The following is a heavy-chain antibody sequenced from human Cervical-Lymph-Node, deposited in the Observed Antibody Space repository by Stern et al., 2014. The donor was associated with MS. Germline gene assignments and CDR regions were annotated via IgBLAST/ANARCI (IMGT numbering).Heavy chain of an antibody. CDR3: ARSITVTPLKF. J-gene: IGHJ4*02. Sequence: VQLVQSGAEVKKPGASVKVSCKTSGYKFTAYYIHWVRQAPGKGLTWMGRLNPSSGATDLAQTFQGRVTMTRDTSISTAYMELTGLTPGDTAVYYCARSITVTPLKFWGQGTLVAVSS. D-gene: IGHD4-17*01. CDR2: LNPSSGAT. CDR1: GYKFTAYY. V-gene: IGHV1-2*06.